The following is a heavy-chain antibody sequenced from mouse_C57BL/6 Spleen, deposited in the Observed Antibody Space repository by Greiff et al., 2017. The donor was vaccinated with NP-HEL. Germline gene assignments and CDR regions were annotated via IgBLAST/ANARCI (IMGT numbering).Heavy chain of an antibody. CDR2: IDPEDGDT. D-gene: IGHD6-1*01. Sequence: EVQLQQSGAELVRPGASVKLSCTASGFNITDYYMHWVKQRTEQGLEWIGRIDPEDGDTEYAQKFKGKATMTADPSSNTAYLQLSSLTSEDTAVYYCTPSDDVEGFADWGQGTLVTVSA. V-gene: IGHV14-1*01. CDR1: GFNITDYY. CDR3: TPSDDVEGFAD. J-gene: IGHJ3*01.